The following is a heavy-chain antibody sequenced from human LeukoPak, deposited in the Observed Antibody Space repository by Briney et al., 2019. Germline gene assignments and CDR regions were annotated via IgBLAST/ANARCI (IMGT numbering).Heavy chain of an antibody. CDR2: IYYSGST. CDR3: ARSYYYDSSGVDY. J-gene: IGHJ4*02. CDR1: GGSISSYY. Sequence: SETLSLTCTASGGSISSYYWSWIRQPPGKGLEWIGYIYYSGSTNYNPSLKSRVTISVDTSKNQFSLKLSSVTAADTAVYYCARSYYYDSSGVDYWGQGTLVTVSS. V-gene: IGHV4-59*01. D-gene: IGHD3-22*01.